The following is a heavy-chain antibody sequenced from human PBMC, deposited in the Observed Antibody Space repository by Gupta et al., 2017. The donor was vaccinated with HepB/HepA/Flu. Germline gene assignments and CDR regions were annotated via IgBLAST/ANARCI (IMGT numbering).Heavy chain of an antibody. CDR2: IYWDDDK. Sequence: QITLKESGPAPVKPTQTLTLTCTFAGLSSSNDGESVGWIRKSPGKPMEWLGLIYWDDDKRYSPSLENRITVTRDTSKSQLVLTMTNMDPVDTGTYFCAHRVGIPTIGYDSSGPYVGNWFDPWRPGTLVTVSS. V-gene: IGHV2-5*02. J-gene: IGHJ5*02. CDR3: AHRVGIPTIGYDSSGPYVGNWFDP. CDR1: GLSSSNDGES. D-gene: IGHD3-22*01.